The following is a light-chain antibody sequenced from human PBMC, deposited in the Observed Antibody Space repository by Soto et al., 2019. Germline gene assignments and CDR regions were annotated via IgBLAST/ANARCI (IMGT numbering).Light chain of an antibody. CDR2: DAS. CDR1: QSVSTY. V-gene: IGKV3-11*01. CDR3: QQRSNWPVT. J-gene: IGKJ1*01. Sequence: EIVLTQSPATLSLSPGERATLSCRASQSVSTYLAWYQQKPCQAPRLLIYDASSRATGIPDRFSGIGSGTEVTITISSLEPEDFALYYCQQRSNWPVTCGQGTRVEIK.